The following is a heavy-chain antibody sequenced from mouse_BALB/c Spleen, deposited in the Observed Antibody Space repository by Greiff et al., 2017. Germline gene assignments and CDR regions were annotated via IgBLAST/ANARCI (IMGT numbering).Heavy chain of an antibody. V-gene: IGHV5-6-5*01. Sequence: EVMLVESGGGLVKPGGSLKLSCAASGFTFGSYAMSWVRQTPEKRLEWVASISSGGSTYYPDSVKGRFTISRDNARNILYLQMSSLRSEDTAMYYCARGGYYFDYWGQGTTLTVSS. CDR2: ISSGGST. J-gene: IGHJ2*01. CDR3: ARGGYYFDY. CDR1: GFTFGSYA.